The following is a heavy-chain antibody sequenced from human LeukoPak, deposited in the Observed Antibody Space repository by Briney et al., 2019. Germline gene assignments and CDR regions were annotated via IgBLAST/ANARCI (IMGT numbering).Heavy chain of an antibody. Sequence: PSETLALTCTVSVGSISSYYWSWMRQPPGKGLEWIGYIYYSGSAIYRPSIKSRVTISVDTSKNQFSMRLSSVTAADTAVYYCARGPEWYYFDYWGQGNLVTVSS. CDR2: IYYSGSA. J-gene: IGHJ4*02. D-gene: IGHD3-3*01. CDR3: ARGPEWYYFDY. CDR1: VGSISSYY. V-gene: IGHV4-59*08.